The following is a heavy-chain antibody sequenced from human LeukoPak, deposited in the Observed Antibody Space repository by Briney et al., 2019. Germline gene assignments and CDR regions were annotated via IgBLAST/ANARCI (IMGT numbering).Heavy chain of an antibody. V-gene: IGHV3-30*02. CDR2: IRYDGINK. Sequence: GGSLRLSCVASGFTFSSYGMHWVRQAPGKGLEWVAFIRYDGINKYYADSVKGRFTISRDNSKNTLYLQMNSLRAEDTAMYYCAKDRVVSREPAAFDIWGQGTMVTVSS. J-gene: IGHJ3*02. D-gene: IGHD2-15*01. CDR3: AKDRVVSREPAAFDI. CDR1: GFTFSSYG.